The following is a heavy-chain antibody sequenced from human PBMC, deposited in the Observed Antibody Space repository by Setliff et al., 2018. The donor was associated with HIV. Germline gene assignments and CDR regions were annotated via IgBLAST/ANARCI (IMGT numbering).Heavy chain of an antibody. Sequence: SETLSLTCTVSGGSISSSYWSWIRQPPGKGLEWIGYIYYSGSTNYNPSLKSRVTISVDTSKNQFSLKLSSVTAADTAVYYCARIVRRELVATSTFFYYMDVWGKGTTVTVSS. J-gene: IGHJ6*03. CDR1: GGSISSSY. CDR3: ARIVRRELVATSTFFYYMDV. V-gene: IGHV4-59*13. CDR2: IYYSGST. D-gene: IGHD1-7*01.